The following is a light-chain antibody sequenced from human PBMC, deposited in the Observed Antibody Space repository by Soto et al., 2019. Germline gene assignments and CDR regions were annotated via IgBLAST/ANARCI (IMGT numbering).Light chain of an antibody. CDR2: EGS. Sequence: QSVLTQPASVSGSPGQSIAISCTGTSSDVESDNLVSWYQQHPGKAPKLMIYEGSKRPSGVSNRFSGSKSGNTASLTISGLQDEDEADYYCCSYAGSTTYYVFGTGTKVTVL. V-gene: IGLV2-23*01. CDR3: CSYAGSTTYYV. J-gene: IGLJ1*01. CDR1: SSDVESDNL.